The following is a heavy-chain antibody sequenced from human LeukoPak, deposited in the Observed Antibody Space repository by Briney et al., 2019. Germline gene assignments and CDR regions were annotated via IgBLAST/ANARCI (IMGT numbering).Heavy chain of an antibody. CDR2: IIPIFGTA. Sequence: ASVKVSCKASGGTFSSYAISWVRQAPGQGLEWMGGIIPIFGTANYAQKFQGRVTITADESTSTAYMELSSLRSEDTAVYYCARDVVVVTGTRAFDIWGQRTMVTVSS. J-gene: IGHJ3*02. D-gene: IGHD2-21*02. V-gene: IGHV1-69*13. CDR1: GGTFSSYA. CDR3: ARDVVVVTGTRAFDI.